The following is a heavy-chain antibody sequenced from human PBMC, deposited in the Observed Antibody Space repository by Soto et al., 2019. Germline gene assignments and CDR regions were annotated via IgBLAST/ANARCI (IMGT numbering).Heavy chain of an antibody. CDR2: IIPILGIA. D-gene: IGHD2-2*01. Sequence: ASVKVSCKASRGTFSSYTISWVRQAPGQGLEWMGRIIPILGIANYAQKFQGRVTITADKSTSTAYMELSSLRSEDTAVYYCARPNCSSTSCYSHYYYMDVWGKGTTVTVS. V-gene: IGHV1-69*02. CDR1: RGTFSSYT. J-gene: IGHJ6*03. CDR3: ARPNCSSTSCYSHYYYMDV.